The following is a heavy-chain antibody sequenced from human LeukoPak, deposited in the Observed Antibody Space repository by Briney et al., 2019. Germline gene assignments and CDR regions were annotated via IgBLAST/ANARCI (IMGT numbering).Heavy chain of an antibody. D-gene: IGHD6-13*01. J-gene: IGHJ4*02. CDR1: GFTSSSYG. CDR2: ISYDGSNK. V-gene: IGHV3-30*18. Sequence: GGSLRLSCAASGFTSSSYGMHWVRQAPGKGLEWVAVISYDGSNKYYADSVKGRFTISRDNSKNTLYLQMNSLRAEDTAVYYCAKDIGAAAATGLDYWGQGTLVTVSS. CDR3: AKDIGAAAATGLDY.